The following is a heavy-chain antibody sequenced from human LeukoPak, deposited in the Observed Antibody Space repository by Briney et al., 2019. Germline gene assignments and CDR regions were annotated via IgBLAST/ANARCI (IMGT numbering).Heavy chain of an antibody. CDR1: GFTFSSYG. Sequence: GGSLRLSCAASGFTFSSYGMHWVRQAPGKGLEWVAVISYDGSNKYYADSVKGRFTISRDNSKNSLYLQMNSLRAEDSAVYYCARSGVVVVAATRQWYFDLWGRGTLVTVSS. CDR3: ARSGVVVVAATRQWYFDL. CDR2: ISYDGSNK. V-gene: IGHV3-30*03. J-gene: IGHJ2*01. D-gene: IGHD2-15*01.